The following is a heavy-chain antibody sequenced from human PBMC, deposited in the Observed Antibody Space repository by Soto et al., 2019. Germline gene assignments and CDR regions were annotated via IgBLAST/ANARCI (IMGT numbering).Heavy chain of an antibody. D-gene: IGHD2-21*01. CDR2: TYHSGNI. V-gene: IGHV4-30-2*01. CDR1: GGSISSGGYS. Sequence: QLQLQQSGSGLVKPSQTLSLTCAVSGGSISSGGYSWSWIRQPPGKGLEWIGYTYHSGNIYYNPSLRLRVAISADRSQSLLSLKLSPVTAASPAVCYCARIPPTWGQGPLVTVSS. J-gene: IGHJ4*02. CDR3: ARIPPT.